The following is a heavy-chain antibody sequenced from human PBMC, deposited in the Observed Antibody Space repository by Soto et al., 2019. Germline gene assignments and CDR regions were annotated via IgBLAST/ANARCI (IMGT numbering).Heavy chain of an antibody. D-gene: IGHD3-22*01. Sequence: GGSLRLSCAASGFTFSSYSMNWVRQAPGKGLEWFSYISISSSTIYYADSVKGRFTISRDNAKNSLYLQMNSLRAEDTALYYCARGDTSGYFGTAYYYYGMDVWGQGTTVTVSS. CDR1: GFTFSSYS. J-gene: IGHJ6*02. V-gene: IGHV3-48*01. CDR2: ISISSSTI. CDR3: ARGDTSGYFGTAYYYYGMDV.